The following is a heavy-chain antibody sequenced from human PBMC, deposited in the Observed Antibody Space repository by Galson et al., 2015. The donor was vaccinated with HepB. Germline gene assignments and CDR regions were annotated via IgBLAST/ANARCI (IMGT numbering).Heavy chain of an antibody. V-gene: IGHV3-30*18. CDR3: TNWADGYNSHYFDY. J-gene: IGHJ4*02. CDR2: ISYDGRNK. CDR1: RFSFASYC. D-gene: IGHD5-24*01. Sequence: SLRLSCAASRFSFASYCMHWVRQAPGMGLEWVALISYDGRNKDYADSVKGRFSISRDNSENRLYLQMTSLRAEDTAVYFCTNWADGYNSHYFDYWGQGALVTVSS.